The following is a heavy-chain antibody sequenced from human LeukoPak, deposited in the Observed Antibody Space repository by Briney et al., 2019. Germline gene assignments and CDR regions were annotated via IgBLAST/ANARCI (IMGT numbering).Heavy chain of an antibody. D-gene: IGHD4-17*01. J-gene: IGHJ4*02. Sequence: PGGSLRLSCAASGFSFGNYGMGWVRQAPGKGLEWLSALTGTGGSPYYADSVRGRFTISRDNSKNTLYLQMNSLRAEDTAVYYCARHYGDYVQGDYWGQGTLVTVSS. V-gene: IGHV3-23*01. CDR3: ARHYGDYVQGDY. CDR1: GFSFGNYG. CDR2: LTGTGGSP.